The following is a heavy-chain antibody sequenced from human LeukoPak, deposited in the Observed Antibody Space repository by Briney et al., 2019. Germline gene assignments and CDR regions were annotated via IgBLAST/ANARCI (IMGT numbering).Heavy chain of an antibody. CDR3: ARRGYYDSSGYQTDDAFDI. Sequence: PSETLSLTCTVSGGSLSPYYWSWIRQPPGKGLEWIGYIYYSGSTNYNPSLKSRVTISVDTSKNQFSLKLSSVTAADTAVYYCARRGYYDSSGYQTDDAFDIWGQGTMVTVSS. CDR1: GGSLSPYY. J-gene: IGHJ3*02. CDR2: IYYSGST. V-gene: IGHV4-59*01. D-gene: IGHD3-22*01.